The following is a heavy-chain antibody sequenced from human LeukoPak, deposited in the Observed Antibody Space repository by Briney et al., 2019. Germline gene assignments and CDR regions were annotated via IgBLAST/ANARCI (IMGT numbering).Heavy chain of an antibody. D-gene: IGHD2-2*01. CDR2: ISSSSSTI. CDR3: ARDLRVVEALYYYYGMDV. V-gene: IGHV3-48*02. J-gene: IGHJ6*02. Sequence: PGGSLRLSCAASGFTFSSYSMTWVRQAPGKGLGWVSYISSSSSTIYYADSVKGRFTISRDNAKNSLYLQMNSLRDEDTAVYYCARDLRVVEALYYYYGMDVWGQGTTVTVSS. CDR1: GFTFSSYS.